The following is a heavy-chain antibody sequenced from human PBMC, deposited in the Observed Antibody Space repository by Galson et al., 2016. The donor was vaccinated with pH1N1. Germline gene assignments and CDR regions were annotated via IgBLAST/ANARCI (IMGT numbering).Heavy chain of an antibody. D-gene: IGHD3-22*01. CDR3: VKLDSSGYYYGRFDS. CDR1: GFTFNIFA. J-gene: IGHJ4*02. Sequence: SGFTFNIFAVSWVRQAPGKGPEWVSSISASGANTNYADPVKGRFTISRDNSKNTLYLQTNSLRAEDTAIYYCVKLDSSGYYYGRFDSWGQGTLVTVSS. CDR2: ISASGANT. V-gene: IGHV3-23*01.